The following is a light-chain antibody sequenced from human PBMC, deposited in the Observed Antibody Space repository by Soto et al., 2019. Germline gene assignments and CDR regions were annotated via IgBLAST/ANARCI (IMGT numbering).Light chain of an antibody. CDR3: QQYNSYPQT. V-gene: IGKV3-20*01. CDR2: DAS. CDR1: RRSSSSW. Sequence: IMLRQFPGTLSLSPGERATLTCRASRRSSSSWLAWYQQKPGQAPRLLIYDASSMDTGVPYRFSGSGSGTEFTLTISRLQPDDFATYYCQQYNSYPQTFGQGTKVDIK. J-gene: IGKJ1*01.